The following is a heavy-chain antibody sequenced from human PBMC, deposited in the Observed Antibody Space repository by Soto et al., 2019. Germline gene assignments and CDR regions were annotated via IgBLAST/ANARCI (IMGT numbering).Heavy chain of an antibody. CDR1: GFTFSDHY. J-gene: IGHJ4*02. D-gene: IGHD6-13*01. CDR2: TRNKANSYTT. V-gene: IGHV3-72*01. CDR3: ARVFGSSWYQAFFDY. Sequence: PGGSLRLSCAASGFTFSDHYMDWVGQAPGKGLEWVGRTRNKANSYTTEYAASVKGRFTISRDDSKNSLFLQMNSLKTEDTAVYYCARVFGSSWYQAFFDYWGQGT.